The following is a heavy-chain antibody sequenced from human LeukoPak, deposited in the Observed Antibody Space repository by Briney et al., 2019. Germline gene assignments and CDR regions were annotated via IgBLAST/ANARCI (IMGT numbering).Heavy chain of an antibody. D-gene: IGHD3-22*01. V-gene: IGHV3-33*01. Sequence: GGSLRLSCAASGFTFSSYAMYWVRQAPGKGLEWVTNIWYDGSNKYYADSVEGRFTISRDNSKNTLYLQMNSLRAEDTAVYYCARGLFNYDNSGLNYWGQGTRVTVSS. CDR1: GFTFSSYA. CDR3: ARGLFNYDNSGLNY. J-gene: IGHJ4*02. CDR2: IWYDGSNK.